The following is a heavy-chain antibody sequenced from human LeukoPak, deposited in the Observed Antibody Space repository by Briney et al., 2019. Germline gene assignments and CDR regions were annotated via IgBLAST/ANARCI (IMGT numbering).Heavy chain of an antibody. D-gene: IGHD6-13*01. CDR2: INPNSGGT. CDR3: ARDDSSSWYGWFDP. Sequence: GASVKVSCKASGYTFTGYYMHWVRQAPGQGLEWMGWINPNSGGTNYAQKFQGRVTMTRDTSISTAYMELSRLRSDDTAVYYCARDDSSSWYGWFDPWGQGTLVTVSS. CDR1: GYTFTGYY. V-gene: IGHV1-2*02. J-gene: IGHJ5*02.